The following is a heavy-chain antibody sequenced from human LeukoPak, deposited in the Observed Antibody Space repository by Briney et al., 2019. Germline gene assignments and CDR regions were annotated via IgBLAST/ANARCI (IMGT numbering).Heavy chain of an antibody. D-gene: IGHD2-15*01. CDR1: GFTFSSYW. CDR3: ARKAIYGSAAFDI. V-gene: IGHV3-74*01. Sequence: PGGSLRLSCAASGFTFSSYWIQCVRQVPGKGLVWVSRINIDGSTTNYADSVEGRYTISRDNAKNTLSLQMNSLRAEDTAVYYCARKAIYGSAAFDIWGQGTMVTVSS. J-gene: IGHJ3*02. CDR2: INIDGSTT.